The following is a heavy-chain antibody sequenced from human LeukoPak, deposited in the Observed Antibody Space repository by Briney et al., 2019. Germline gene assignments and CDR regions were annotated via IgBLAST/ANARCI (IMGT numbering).Heavy chain of an antibody. CDR3: TTDLPSSRRWSTAW. Sequence: GGSLRLSCAASGFSLSDAWMNWVRQAPGRGREWVARIKNKRDGDRADYGAPAKGRFTISRDDRKSTVYQHMNNLKPEDTAVYYCTTDLPSSRRWSTAWWGQGTQVTASS. CDR2: IKNKRDGDRA. CDR1: GFSLSDAW. V-gene: IGHV3-15*07. D-gene: IGHD2-15*01. J-gene: IGHJ1*01.